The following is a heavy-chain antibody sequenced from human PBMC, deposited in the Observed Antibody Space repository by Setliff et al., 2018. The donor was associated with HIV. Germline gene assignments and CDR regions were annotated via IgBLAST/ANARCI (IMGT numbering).Heavy chain of an antibody. V-gene: IGHV4-4*02. J-gene: IGHJ6*03. D-gene: IGHD3-3*01. CDR3: ARGGYYDFWSGYYSYYYYMDV. CDR2: IYHSGST. Sequence: PSETLSLTCAVSGGSISSSNWWSWVRQPPGKGLEWIGEIYHSGSTNYNPSLKSRVTISVDKSKNQFSLKLSSVTAADTAVYYCARGGYYDFWSGYYSYYYYMDVWGKGTTVTVSS. CDR1: GGSISSSNW.